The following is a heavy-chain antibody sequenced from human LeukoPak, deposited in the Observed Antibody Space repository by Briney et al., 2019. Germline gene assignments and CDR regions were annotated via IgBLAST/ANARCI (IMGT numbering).Heavy chain of an antibody. CDR3: ARHLSSGSYYPFDY. D-gene: IGHD1-26*01. J-gene: IGHJ4*02. Sequence: PSETLSLTCTVSGGSISSYQWSWIRQPPGKGLEWIGYIYYSGSTNYNPSLKSRVTISVDTSKNQFSLKLTSVTAADTAVYYCARHLSSGSYYPFDYWGQGTLVTVSS. V-gene: IGHV4-59*08. CDR1: GGSISSYQ. CDR2: IYYSGST.